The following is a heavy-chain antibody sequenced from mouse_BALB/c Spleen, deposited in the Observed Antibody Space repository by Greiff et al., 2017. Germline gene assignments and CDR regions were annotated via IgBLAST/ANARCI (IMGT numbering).Heavy chain of an antibody. V-gene: IGHV3-6*02. CDR3: ARADGTYWYFDV. D-gene: IGHD2-1*01. CDR1: GYSITSGYY. Sequence: EVQRVESGPGLVKPSQSLSLTCSVTGYSITSGYYWNWIRQFPGNKLEWMGYISYDGSNNYNPSLKNRISITRDTSKNQFFLKLNSVTTEDTATYYCARADGTYWYFDVWGAGTTVTVSS. J-gene: IGHJ1*01. CDR2: ISYDGSN.